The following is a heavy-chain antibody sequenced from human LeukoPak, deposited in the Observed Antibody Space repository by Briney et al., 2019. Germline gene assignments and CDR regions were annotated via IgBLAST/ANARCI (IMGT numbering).Heavy chain of an antibody. V-gene: IGHV4-39*01. CDR2: VSYGGST. Sequence: PSETLSLTCIVSGGSISSSNFHWGWIRQPPGKGLEWLASVSYGGSTYYNLSLKSRVTISVDTSKTQFSLKLSSVTAADTAVYFCARLPMGSSGYYYISWGQGTLVTVSS. CDR1: GGSISSSNFH. D-gene: IGHD3-22*01. J-gene: IGHJ4*02. CDR3: ARLPMGSSGYYYIS.